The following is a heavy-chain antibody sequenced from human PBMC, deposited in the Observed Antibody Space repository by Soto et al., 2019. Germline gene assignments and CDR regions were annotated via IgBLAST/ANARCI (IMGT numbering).Heavy chain of an antibody. Sequence: SATLSLTCTVSGDSVSSVGFHWAWLRRPPGKGLEWIGYIYNGGSTYYRPSLESRMHMSLDETRNHYSLRLTSVTAADTAVYFCARAPVGFDTISYFDDWGQGKLVT. D-gene: IGHD3-9*01. J-gene: IGHJ4*02. CDR1: GDSVSSVGFH. CDR3: ARAPVGFDTISYFDD. V-gene: IGHV4-30-4*01. CDR2: IYNGGST.